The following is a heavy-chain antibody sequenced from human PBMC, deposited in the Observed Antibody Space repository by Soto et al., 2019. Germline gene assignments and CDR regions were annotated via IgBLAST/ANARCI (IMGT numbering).Heavy chain of an antibody. V-gene: IGHV1-69*02. D-gene: IGHD6-13*01. CDR2: ILPMLDIT. CDR3: TLGSWSAETFDI. J-gene: IGHJ3*02. CDR1: GGTFSTYT. Sequence: SVKVSCKASGGTFSTYTIIWVRQAPGQGLEWKGRILPMLDITNSAQRFQGRVTITADKSTSTAYLELSSLRSEDTAVYYCTLGSWSAETFDIWGRGTMVTVSS.